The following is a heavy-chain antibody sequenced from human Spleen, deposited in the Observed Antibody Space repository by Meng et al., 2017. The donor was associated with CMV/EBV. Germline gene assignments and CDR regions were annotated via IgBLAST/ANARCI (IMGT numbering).Heavy chain of an antibody. CDR1: GGSISSYY. CDR2: IYYSGST. V-gene: IGHV4-59*01. CDR3: ARDVLFSVVVSDARRYHYYGMDV. D-gene: IGHD2-2*01. Sequence: GSLRLSCTVSGGSISSYYWSWIRQPPGKGLEWIGYIYYSGSTNYNPSLKSRVTISVDTSKNQFSLKLSSVTADDTAVYYCARDVLFSVVVSDARRYHYYGMDVWGQGTTVTVSS. J-gene: IGHJ6*02.